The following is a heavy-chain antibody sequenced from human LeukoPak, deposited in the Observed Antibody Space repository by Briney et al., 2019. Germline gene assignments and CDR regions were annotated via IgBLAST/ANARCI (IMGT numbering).Heavy chain of an antibody. D-gene: IGHD5-24*01. CDR2: IKKEGSEK. CDR1: GFTFSSYW. Sequence: GGSLRLSCAASGFTFSSYWMSWLRQAPGKGLEGVANIKKEGSEKYYLDSVKGRFTISSDNSKNTLYLQMNSLSAEDTAVYYCAKGIDGYNLVFGYWGQGTLVTVSS. V-gene: IGHV3-7*01. CDR3: AKGIDGYNLVFGY. J-gene: IGHJ4*02.